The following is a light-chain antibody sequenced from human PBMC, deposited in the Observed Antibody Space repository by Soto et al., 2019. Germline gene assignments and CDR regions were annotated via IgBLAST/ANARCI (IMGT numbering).Light chain of an antibody. CDR2: GAS. CDR3: QQYGSSLIT. Sequence: IVLSQSPGALSLSPGERATLSCRASQSVSNNYLAWFQQRPGQAPRLLIYGASNRATGIPDRFSGSGSGTDFTLTISRVEPEDFAVYYCQQYGSSLITFGQGTKVDIK. V-gene: IGKV3-20*01. CDR1: QSVSNNY. J-gene: IGKJ1*01.